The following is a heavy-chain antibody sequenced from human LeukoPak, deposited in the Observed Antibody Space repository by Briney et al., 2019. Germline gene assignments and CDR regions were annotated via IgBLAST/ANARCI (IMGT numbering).Heavy chain of an antibody. D-gene: IGHD3-10*01. CDR3: AKDLGLGNWFDP. CDR1: GFTFSSYG. Sequence: GGSLRLSCAASGFTFSSYGMHWVRQAPGKGLEWVVVIWYDGSNKYYADSVKGRFTISRDNSKNTLYLQMNSLRAEDTAVYYCAKDLGLGNWFDPWGQGTLVTVSS. V-gene: IGHV3-33*06. CDR2: IWYDGSNK. J-gene: IGHJ5*02.